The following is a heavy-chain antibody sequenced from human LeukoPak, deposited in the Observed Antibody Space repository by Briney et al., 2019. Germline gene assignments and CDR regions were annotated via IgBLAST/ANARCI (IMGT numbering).Heavy chain of an antibody. CDR1: GFTFSSYS. J-gene: IGHJ4*02. V-gene: IGHV3-21*01. CDR3: ASIDSGSYY. Sequence: AGGSLRLSCAASGFTFSSYSMNWVRQAPGKGLEWVSSISSSSSYIYYADSAKGRFTISRDNAKNSLYLQMNSLRAEDTAVYYCASIDSGSYYWGQGTLVTVSS. CDR2: ISSSSSYI. D-gene: IGHD1-26*01.